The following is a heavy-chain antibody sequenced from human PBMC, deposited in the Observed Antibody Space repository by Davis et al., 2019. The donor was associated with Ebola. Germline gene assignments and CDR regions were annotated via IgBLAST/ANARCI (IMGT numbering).Heavy chain of an antibody. Sequence: PGGSLRLSCAASGFTVSSNYMSWVRQAPGKGLEWVSVIYSGGSTYYADSVKGRFTISRDNSKNTLYLQMNSLRAEDTAVYYCARVGPAAVTRAFDIWGQGTMVTVSS. D-gene: IGHD6-13*01. CDR3: ARVGPAAVTRAFDI. CDR2: IYSGGST. CDR1: GFTVSSNY. J-gene: IGHJ3*02. V-gene: IGHV3-66*01.